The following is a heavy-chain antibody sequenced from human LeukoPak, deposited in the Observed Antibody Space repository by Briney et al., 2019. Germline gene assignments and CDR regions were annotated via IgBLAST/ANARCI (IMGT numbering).Heavy chain of an antibody. CDR3: ARGPTGAGSYYFDY. CDR2: ISYDGSNK. Sequence: GGSLRLSCAASGFTFSSYGMHWVRQAPGKGLEWVAVISYDGSNKYYADSVKGRFTISRDNVKNTVFLQMNSLRAEDTAVYYCARGPTGAGSYYFDYWGQGTLVTVSS. CDR1: GFTFSSYG. J-gene: IGHJ4*02. D-gene: IGHD3-10*01. V-gene: IGHV3-30*03.